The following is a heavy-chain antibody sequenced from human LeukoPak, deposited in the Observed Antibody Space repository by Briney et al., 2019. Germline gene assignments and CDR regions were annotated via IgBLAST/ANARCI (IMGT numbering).Heavy chain of an antibody. CDR2: IIPIFGTT. D-gene: IGHD2-2*01. CDR1: GGTFSSYA. Sequence: GASVKVSCKASGGTFSSYAISWVRQAPGQGLEWMGGIIPIFGTTNYAQKFQGRVTITADESTSTAYMELSSLRSGDTAVYYCARRGYCSSTSRYPANNWFDPWGQGTLVTVSS. J-gene: IGHJ5*02. V-gene: IGHV1-69*13. CDR3: ARRGYCSSTSRYPANNWFDP.